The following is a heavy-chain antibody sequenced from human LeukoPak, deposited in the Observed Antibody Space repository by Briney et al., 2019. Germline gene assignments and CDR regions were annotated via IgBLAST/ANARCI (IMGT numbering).Heavy chain of an antibody. CDR3: ARDSYGVTDAFDI. V-gene: IGHV3-66*01. J-gene: IGHJ3*02. CDR1: GFTFSSYA. Sequence: GGSLRLSCAASGFTFSSYAMSWVRQAPGKGLEWVSVIYSGGSTYYADSVKGRFTISRDNSKNTLYLQMNSLRAEDTAVYYCARDSYGVTDAFDIWGQGTMVTVSS. D-gene: IGHD4-17*01. CDR2: IYSGGST.